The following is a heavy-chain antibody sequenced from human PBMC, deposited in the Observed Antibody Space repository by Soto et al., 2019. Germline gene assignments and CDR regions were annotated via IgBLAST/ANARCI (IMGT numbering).Heavy chain of an antibody. CDR3: ARGALSGFFIY. Sequence: SVKVSFRPSGYTFIDFFIHWVRQAPVQGLEWMGWINPNIGDTNYAQSFQGRVAMTRDTSVTTAFMELNSLRPDDTAVYFCARGALSGFFIYWGQGALVTVSS. CDR1: GYTFIDFF. V-gene: IGHV1-2*02. D-gene: IGHD3-3*01. J-gene: IGHJ4*02. CDR2: INPNIGDT.